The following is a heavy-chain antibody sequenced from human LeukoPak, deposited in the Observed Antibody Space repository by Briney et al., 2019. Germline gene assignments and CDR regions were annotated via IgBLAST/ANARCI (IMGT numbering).Heavy chain of an antibody. CDR1: ISSRSYY. CDR2: IYYSGST. CDR3: VGPGFDY. J-gene: IGHJ4*02. V-gene: IGHV4-39*01. Sequence: SETLSLTCTVSISSRSYYWGWIRQPPGKGLEWIGSIYYSGSTYYNPSLKSRVTISVDTSKNQFPLKLSSVTAADTAVYYCVGPGFDYWGQGTLVTVSS.